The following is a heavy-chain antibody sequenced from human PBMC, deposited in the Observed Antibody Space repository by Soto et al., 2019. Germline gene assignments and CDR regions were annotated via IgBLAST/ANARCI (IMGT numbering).Heavy chain of an antibody. J-gene: IGHJ5*01. CDR2: MNPGSGDT. CDR3: ARMASFGSLNWFDP. Sequence: QVQLVQSGAELKKPWASVRVSCKASGYTFTNNDVTWVRQATGQGLEWMGWMNPGSGDTGYAQKFQGRVTMTRDISIATAYMELSSLRSEDTAIYYCARMASFGSLNWFDPWGQGTLVTVSS. CDR1: GYTFTNND. V-gene: IGHV1-8*01. D-gene: IGHD5-18*01.